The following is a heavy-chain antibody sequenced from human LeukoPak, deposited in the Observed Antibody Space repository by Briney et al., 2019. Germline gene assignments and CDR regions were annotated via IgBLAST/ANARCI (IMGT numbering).Heavy chain of an antibody. Sequence: PGGSLRLSCAASGFTFDDYAMHWVRQAPGKGLEWVSGISWNSGSIGYADSVKGQFTISRDNAKNSLYLQMNSLRAEDTALYYCAKAFAPGSHEPFDYWGQGTLVTVSS. J-gene: IGHJ4*02. D-gene: IGHD2/OR15-2a*01. CDR2: ISWNSGSI. CDR3: AKAFAPGSHEPFDY. V-gene: IGHV3-9*01. CDR1: GFTFDDYA.